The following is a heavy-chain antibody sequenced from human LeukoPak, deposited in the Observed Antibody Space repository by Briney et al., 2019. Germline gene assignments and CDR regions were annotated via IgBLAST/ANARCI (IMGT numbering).Heavy chain of an antibody. CDR3: ARSNYYYYYMDV. V-gene: IGHV4-38-2*01. Sequence: SETLSLPCGVSDYSISSGYYWGWIRQPPGKELEWIGNIYHTGNTYYNPSLKSRVTISLDTSKNQFSLKLSSVTAADTAVYYCARSNYYYYYMDVWGKGTTVTVSS. CDR2: IYHTGNT. CDR1: DYSISSGYY. J-gene: IGHJ6*03.